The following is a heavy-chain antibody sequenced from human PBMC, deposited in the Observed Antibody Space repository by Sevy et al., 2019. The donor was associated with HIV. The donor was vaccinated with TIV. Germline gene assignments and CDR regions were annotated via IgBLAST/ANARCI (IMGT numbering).Heavy chain of an antibody. Sequence: ASVKVSCKASGYTFTGYYMHCVRQAPGQGLEWMGWINPNSGGTNYAQKFQGRVTMTRDTSISTAYMELSRLRSDDTAVYYCARGYCSSTSCYAYYYGMDVWGQGTTVTVSS. D-gene: IGHD2-2*01. J-gene: IGHJ6*02. CDR2: INPNSGGT. CDR1: GYTFTGYY. CDR3: ARGYCSSTSCYAYYYGMDV. V-gene: IGHV1-2*02.